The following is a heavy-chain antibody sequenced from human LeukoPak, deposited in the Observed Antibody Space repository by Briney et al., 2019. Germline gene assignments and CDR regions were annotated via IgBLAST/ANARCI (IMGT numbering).Heavy chain of an antibody. CDR3: ARSRDTYYDYVWGSYRLYNEFDY. CDR1: GFTFSSYE. V-gene: IGHV3-30-3*01. CDR2: ISYDGSNK. D-gene: IGHD3-16*02. Sequence: GGSLRLSCAASGFTFSSYEMNWVRQAPGKGLEWVAVISYDGSNKYYADSVKGRFTISRDNSKNTLYLQMNSLRAEDTAVYYCARSRDTYYDYVWGSYRLYNEFDYWGQGTLVTVSS. J-gene: IGHJ4*02.